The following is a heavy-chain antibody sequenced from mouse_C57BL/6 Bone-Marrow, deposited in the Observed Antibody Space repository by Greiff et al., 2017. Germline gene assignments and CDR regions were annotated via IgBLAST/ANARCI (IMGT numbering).Heavy chain of an antibody. CDR2: LLPGSGST. Sequence: VQLQESGAELMKPGASVKLSCKATGYTFTGYWIEWVKQRPGHGLAWSGELLPGSGSTNYHEKFKGKATFTADTSSNTAYMQLSSLTTEDSAIYYCANPSFYYYGSHWYFDVWGTGTTVTVSS. CDR1: GYTFTGYW. CDR3: ANPSFYYYGSHWYFDV. J-gene: IGHJ1*03. D-gene: IGHD1-1*01. V-gene: IGHV1-9*01.